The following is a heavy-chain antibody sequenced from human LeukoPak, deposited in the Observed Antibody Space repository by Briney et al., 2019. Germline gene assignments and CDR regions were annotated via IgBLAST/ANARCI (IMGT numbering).Heavy chain of an antibody. CDR3: ARGSLAWELLD. CDR2: MNPNSGNT. V-gene: IGHV1-8*03. D-gene: IGHD1-26*01. Sequence: ASVKVSCKASGYTFTSYDINWVRQATGQGLEWMGWMNPNSGNTGYAQKFQGRGTITRNTSISTAYMELSSLRSEDTAVYYCARGSLAWELLDWGQGTLVTVSS. CDR1: GYTFTSYD. J-gene: IGHJ4*02.